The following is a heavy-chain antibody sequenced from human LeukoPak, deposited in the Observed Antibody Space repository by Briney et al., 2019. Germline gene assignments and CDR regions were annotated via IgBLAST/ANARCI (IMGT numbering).Heavy chain of an antibody. D-gene: IGHD2-21*02. Sequence: GGSLRLSCEASGFSVRSSYMSWVRQAPGKGLEWVSVIYTSDSTHYADSVKGRFIISRDNSRNTLYLQMNSLRAEDTDVYYCARGASCGGDCYPHWGQGTLVTVSS. CDR1: GFSVRSSY. J-gene: IGHJ4*02. CDR3: ARGASCGGDCYPH. V-gene: IGHV3-53*01. CDR2: IYTSDST.